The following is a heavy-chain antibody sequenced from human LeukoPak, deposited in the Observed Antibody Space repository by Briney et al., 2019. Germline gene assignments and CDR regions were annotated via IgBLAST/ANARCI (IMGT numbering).Heavy chain of an antibody. D-gene: IGHD6-19*01. V-gene: IGHV1-2*02. CDR3: ARVGSSGWYVHPTLDY. CDR1: GYTFTGYY. Sequence: ASVKVSCKASGYTFTGYYMHWVRQAPGQGPEWMGWINPNSGDTNYAQKFQGRVTVTRDTSISTAYMELSWLRSGDTAVYYCARVGSSGWYVHPTLDYWGQGTLVTVSS. CDR2: INPNSGDT. J-gene: IGHJ4*02.